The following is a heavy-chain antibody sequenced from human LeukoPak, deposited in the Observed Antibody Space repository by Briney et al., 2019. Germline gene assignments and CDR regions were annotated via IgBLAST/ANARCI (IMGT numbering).Heavy chain of an antibody. Sequence: HPGGSLRLYCAASGFTFTSYWMHWVRQAPGKGLVWVSRIKSDGGSTTYADSVKVRFTISRDNAKNTLYLQMKSLRVEDTAVYYCARGYCSSVSCPEAPFDIWGQGTMVTVSS. J-gene: IGHJ3*02. D-gene: IGHD2-2*01. V-gene: IGHV3-74*01. CDR2: IKSDGGST. CDR1: GFTFTSYW. CDR3: ARGYCSSVSCPEAPFDI.